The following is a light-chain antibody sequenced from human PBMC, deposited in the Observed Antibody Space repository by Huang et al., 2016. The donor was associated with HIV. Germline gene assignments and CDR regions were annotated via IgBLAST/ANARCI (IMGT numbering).Light chain of an antibody. CDR1: QSVSSN. V-gene: IGKV3-15*01. CDR3: HQYNNWPLT. Sequence: EIVMTQSPATLSVSPGERATLSCWASQSVSSNLAWYQQKPGQAPRLLIYGASTRATGIPARFSGSGSGTEFTLSISSLQSEDFAVYYCHQYNNWPLTFGGGTKVEIK. J-gene: IGKJ4*01. CDR2: GAS.